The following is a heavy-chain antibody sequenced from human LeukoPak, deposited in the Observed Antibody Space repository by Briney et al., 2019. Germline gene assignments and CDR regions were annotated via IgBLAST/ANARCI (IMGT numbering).Heavy chain of an antibody. CDR1: GYTFITYY. D-gene: IGHD1-26*01. V-gene: IGHV1-46*01. J-gene: IGHJ4*02. CDR2: INPSGGTT. Sequence: ASVKVSCKASGYTFITYYMHWVRQAPEQGVEWVGIINPSGGTTTYAQKFQGRVTMTRDTSTSTVYMELSSLRIQDTAVYYCSRDLGGSYNDYWGQGTMVTVSS. CDR3: SRDLGGSYNDY.